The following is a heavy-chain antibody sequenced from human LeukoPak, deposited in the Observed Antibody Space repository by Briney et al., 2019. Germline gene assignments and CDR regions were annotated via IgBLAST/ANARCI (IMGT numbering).Heavy chain of an antibody. Sequence: GGSLRLSCAASGFTFSSYGMHWVRQGPGKGLEWVAVIWYDGTNKYYADSVKGRFTISRDNSKNTLYLQMNSLRAEDTAVYYCARGKITIFGVVIRGYYFDYWGQGTLVTVSS. CDR3: ARGKITIFGVVIRGYYFDY. D-gene: IGHD3-3*01. V-gene: IGHV3-33*01. J-gene: IGHJ4*02. CDR2: IWYDGTNK. CDR1: GFTFSSYG.